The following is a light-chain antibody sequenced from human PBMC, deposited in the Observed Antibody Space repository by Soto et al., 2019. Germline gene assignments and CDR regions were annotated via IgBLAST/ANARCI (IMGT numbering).Light chain of an antibody. CDR2: DVS. CDR3: SSYRASSTTHYV. CDR1: SSDIGGYNY. J-gene: IGLJ1*01. V-gene: IGLV2-14*03. Sequence: QSALTQPASLSGSPGQSISISGTGTSSDIGGYNYVSWYQQHPGKAPKLRIYDVSNRPSGVSNRFSGSKSGNTASLTISGLQAEDEADYYCSSYRASSTTHYVFGTGTKLTVL.